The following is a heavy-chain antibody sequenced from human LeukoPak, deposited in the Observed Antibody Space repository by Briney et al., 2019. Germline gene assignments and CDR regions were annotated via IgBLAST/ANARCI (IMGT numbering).Heavy chain of an antibody. CDR2: ITPNSGGT. CDR1: GYTFTGYY. Sequence: GASVKVSCKASGYTFTGYYMHWVRQAPEQGLKWMGWITPNSGGTNYAQKFQGRVTMTRDTSISTAYMELSRLRSDDTAVYYCAGPFYGDYGYYYYYGMDVWGQGTTVTVSS. D-gene: IGHD4-17*01. CDR3: AGPFYGDYGYYYYYGMDV. V-gene: IGHV1-2*02. J-gene: IGHJ6*02.